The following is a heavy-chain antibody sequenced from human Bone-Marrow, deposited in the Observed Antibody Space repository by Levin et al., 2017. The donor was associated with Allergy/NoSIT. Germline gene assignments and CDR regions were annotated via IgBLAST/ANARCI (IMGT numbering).Heavy chain of an antibody. D-gene: IGHD3-16*01. V-gene: IGHV3-30*18. CDR1: GFTFSSYG. CDR3: AKDSWGLSVWDYDYVWGSSFKSLGYGMDV. Sequence: PGGSLRLSCAASGFTFSSYGMHWVRQAPGKGLEWVAVISYDGSNKYYADSVKGRFTISRDNSKNTLYLQMNSLRAEDTAVYYCAKDSWGLSVWDYDYVWGSSFKSLGYGMDVWGQGTTVTVSS. J-gene: IGHJ6*02. CDR2: ISYDGSNK.